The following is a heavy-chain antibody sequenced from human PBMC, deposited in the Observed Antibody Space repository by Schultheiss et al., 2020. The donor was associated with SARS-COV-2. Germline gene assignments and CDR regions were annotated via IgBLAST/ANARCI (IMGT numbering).Heavy chain of an antibody. J-gene: IGHJ3*01. V-gene: IGHV4-59*05. Sequence: SETLSLTCTVSGGSISSYYWSWIRQPPGKGLEWIGSIYYSGSTYYNPSLKSRVTISVDTSKNQFSLKLSSVTAADTAVYYCAGIAAAWGQGTMVTVSS. CDR2: IYYSGST. CDR3: AGIAAA. D-gene: IGHD6-13*01. CDR1: GGSISSYY.